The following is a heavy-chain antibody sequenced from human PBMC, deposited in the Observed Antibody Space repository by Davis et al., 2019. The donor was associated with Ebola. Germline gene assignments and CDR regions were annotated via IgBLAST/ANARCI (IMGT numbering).Heavy chain of an antibody. CDR1: GGSISSGDYY. CDR2: IYYSGST. Sequence: GSLRLSCTVSGGSISSGDYYWSWIRQPPGKGLEWIGYIYYSGSTNYNPSLKSRVTISVDTSKNQFSLKLSSVTAADTAVYYCARHNYYYDSSGYYQRGDWFDPWGQGTLVTVSS. J-gene: IGHJ5*02. CDR3: ARHNYYYDSSGYYQRGDWFDP. V-gene: IGHV4-61*08. D-gene: IGHD3-22*01.